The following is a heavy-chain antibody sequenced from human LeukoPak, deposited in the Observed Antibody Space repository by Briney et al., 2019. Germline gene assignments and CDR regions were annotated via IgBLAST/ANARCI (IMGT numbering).Heavy chain of an antibody. V-gene: IGHV3-21*01. D-gene: IGHD2-2*01. J-gene: IGHJ6*02. CDR2: ISSSSSYI. Sequence: GGSLRLSCAASGFTFSSYSMNWVRQAPGKGLEWVSSISSSSSYIYYADSVKGRFTISRDNAKNSLYLQMNSLRAEDTAVYYCASLGYCSSTSCYDTPYYYNGMDVWGQGTTVTVSS. CDR1: GFTFSSYS. CDR3: ASLGYCSSTSCYDTPYYYNGMDV.